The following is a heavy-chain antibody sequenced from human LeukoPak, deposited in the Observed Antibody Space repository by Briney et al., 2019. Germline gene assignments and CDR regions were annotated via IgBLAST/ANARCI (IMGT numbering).Heavy chain of an antibody. Sequence: SSETLSLTCTVSGGSISSSSYNWGWIRQPPGKGLEWIGSIYYSGSTYYNPSLKSRVTISVDTSKNQFSLKLSSVTAADTAVYYCATTVVTLGNFDYWGQGTLVTVSS. V-gene: IGHV4-39*01. CDR1: GGSISSSSYN. CDR3: ATTVVTLGNFDY. CDR2: IYYSGST. J-gene: IGHJ4*02. D-gene: IGHD4-23*01.